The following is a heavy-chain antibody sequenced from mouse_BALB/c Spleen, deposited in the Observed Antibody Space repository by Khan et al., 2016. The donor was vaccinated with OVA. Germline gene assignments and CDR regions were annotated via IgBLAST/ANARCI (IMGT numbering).Heavy chain of an antibody. CDR3: AREGAYYRSDGWFSY. V-gene: IGHV1-4*01. D-gene: IGHD2-14*01. CDR1: GYTFTTYT. J-gene: IGHJ3*01. Sequence: VQLQESGAELARPGASVKMSCKASGYTFTTYTMHWVKQRPGQGLEWIGYINPSNGYTNSNQKFKDKSTLTADKSSSTAYMQLSSLTSDYSAVYYCAREGAYYRSDGWFSYWGQGTLVTVSA. CDR2: INPSNGYT.